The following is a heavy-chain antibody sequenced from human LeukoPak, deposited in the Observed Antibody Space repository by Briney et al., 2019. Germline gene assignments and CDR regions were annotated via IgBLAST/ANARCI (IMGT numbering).Heavy chain of an antibody. J-gene: IGHJ6*02. CDR2: IRSKAYRGTT. D-gene: IGHD5-18*01. CDR1: GFTLGDHA. V-gene: IGHV3-49*04. Sequence: PGRSLRLSCRGSGFTLGDHAMGWVRQAPGKGLEWVGFIRSKAYRGTTEYAASVKGRFTISRDDSASIAYLQMNSLKTEDTAVYYCARGPIQLWIHNAMDVWGQGTTVTVSS. CDR3: ARGPIQLWIHNAMDV.